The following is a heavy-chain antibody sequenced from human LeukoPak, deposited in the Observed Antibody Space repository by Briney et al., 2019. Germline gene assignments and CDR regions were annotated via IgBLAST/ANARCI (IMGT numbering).Heavy chain of an antibody. CDR1: GFTFSSYS. Sequence: PGGSLRLSCAASGFTFSSYSMLWVRQAPGKGLEWVSYISSGGSTIYYADSVKGRFIISRDNAKNSLYLQMNSLRAEDTAVYYCARSPAYKGWLDPWGQGTLVTVSS. J-gene: IGHJ5*02. D-gene: IGHD2-21*01. CDR3: ARSPAYKGWLDP. CDR2: ISSGGSTI. V-gene: IGHV3-48*04.